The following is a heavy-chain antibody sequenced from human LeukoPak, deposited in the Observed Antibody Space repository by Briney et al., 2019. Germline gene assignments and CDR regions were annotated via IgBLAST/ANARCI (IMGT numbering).Heavy chain of an antibody. CDR2: IYYSGST. Sequence: PSETLSLTCTVSGGSISSSSYYWGWIRQPPGKGLEWIGSIYYSGSTYYNPSLKSRVTISVDTSKNQFSLKLSSVTAADTAVFYCVCVTKRWLQLVEMQPFDYWGQGTLVTVSS. D-gene: IGHD5-24*01. CDR3: VCVTKRWLQLVEMQPFDY. J-gene: IGHJ4*02. V-gene: IGHV4-39*01. CDR1: GGSISSSSYY.